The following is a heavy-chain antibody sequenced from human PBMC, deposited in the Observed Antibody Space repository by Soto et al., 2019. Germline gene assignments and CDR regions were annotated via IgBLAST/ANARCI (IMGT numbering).Heavy chain of an antibody. CDR1: GFSLSTSGMC. CDR2: IDWDDDK. J-gene: IGHJ6*02. CDR3: ARIHCYDFWSGQNPYGMDV. D-gene: IGHD3-3*01. Sequence: GSGPTLVNPTQTLTLTCTLSGFSLSTSGMCVSWIRQPPGKALEWLARIDWDDDKYYSTSLKTRLTISKDTSKNQVVLTMTNMDPVDTATYYCARIHCYDFWSGQNPYGMDVWGQGTTVTVSS. V-gene: IGHV2-70*11.